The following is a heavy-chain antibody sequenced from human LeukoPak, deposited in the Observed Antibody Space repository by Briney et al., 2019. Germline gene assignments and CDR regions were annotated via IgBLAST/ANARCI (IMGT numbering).Heavy chain of an antibody. Sequence: SVKVSCKASGGTFSSYAISWVRQAPGQGLEWMGRIIPILGIANYAQKFQGRVTAAYMELSSLRSEDTAVYYCARAHQQSGYGARYWGQGTLVTVSS. CDR1: GGTFSSYA. CDR2: IIPILGIA. D-gene: IGHD5-12*01. V-gene: IGHV1-69*04. CDR3: ARAHQQSGYGARY. J-gene: IGHJ4*02.